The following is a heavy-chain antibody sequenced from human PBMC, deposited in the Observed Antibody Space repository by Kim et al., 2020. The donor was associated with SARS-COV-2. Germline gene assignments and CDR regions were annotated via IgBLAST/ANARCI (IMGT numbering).Heavy chain of an antibody. CDR3: ARGAYSGSYYGYYYGMDV. J-gene: IGHJ6*02. D-gene: IGHD1-26*01. Sequence: KGRFTISRDNAKNSLYLQMNSLRAEDTAVYYCARGAYSGSYYGYYYGMDVWGQGTTVTVSS. V-gene: IGHV3-7*04.